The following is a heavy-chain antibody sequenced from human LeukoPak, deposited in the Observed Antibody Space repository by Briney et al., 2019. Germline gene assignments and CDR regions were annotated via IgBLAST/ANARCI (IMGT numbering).Heavy chain of an antibody. CDR3: ARLRRNSDSSGYYYYYDY. D-gene: IGHD3-22*01. J-gene: IGHJ4*02. CDR1: GFSFSSFA. Sequence: QSGGSLRLSCAASGFSFSSFAMHWVRQAPGKGLEWVAFIRYDGSEKYHADSVKGRLTISRDNSKKTLYLQMNSLRGDDTAVYYCARLRRNSDSSGYYYYYDYWGQGTLVTVSS. V-gene: IGHV3-30*02. CDR2: IRYDGSEK.